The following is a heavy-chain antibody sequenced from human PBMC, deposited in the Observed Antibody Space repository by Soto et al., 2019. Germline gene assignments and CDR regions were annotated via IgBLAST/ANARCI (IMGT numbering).Heavy chain of an antibody. Sequence: QVQLVQSGAEVKKPGASVKVSCKASGYTFTSYAMHWVRQAPGQRLEWMGWINAGNGNTRYSQKFQGRVTITRDTSASTAYMELSSLRSEDTAVYYCARGVAGPLHWFDPWGQGTLVTVSS. CDR3: ARGVAGPLHWFDP. J-gene: IGHJ5*02. D-gene: IGHD6-19*01. CDR2: INAGNGNT. V-gene: IGHV1-3*01. CDR1: GYTFTSYA.